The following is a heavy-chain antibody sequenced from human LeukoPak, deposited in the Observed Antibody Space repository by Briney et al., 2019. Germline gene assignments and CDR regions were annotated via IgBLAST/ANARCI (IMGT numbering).Heavy chain of an antibody. D-gene: IGHD2/OR15-2a*01. Sequence: GGSLRLSWAASGFAFSSYWMTWVRQAPGKGLEWVANIKPDGSGKNYVDSVKGRFTISRDNAKNSLYLQMRGLRVEDTAVYYCSSQPAVLDLDCWGQGALVTVSS. V-gene: IGHV3-7*01. J-gene: IGHJ4*02. CDR1: GFAFSSYW. CDR3: SSQPAVLDLDC. CDR2: IKPDGSGK.